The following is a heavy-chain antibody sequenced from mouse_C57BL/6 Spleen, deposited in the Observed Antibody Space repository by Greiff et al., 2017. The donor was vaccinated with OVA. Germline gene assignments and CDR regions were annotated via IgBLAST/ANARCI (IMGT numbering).Heavy chain of an antibody. V-gene: IGHV1-55*01. D-gene: IGHD2-4*01. Sequence: QVQLKQPGAELVKPGASVKMSCKASGYTFTSYWITWVKQRPGQGLEWIGDIYPGSGSTNYNEKFKSKATLTVDTSSSTAYMQLSSLTSEDSAVYYCAREGDYDGRSGDYFDYWGQGTTLTVSS. J-gene: IGHJ2*01. CDR1: GYTFTSYW. CDR3: AREGDYDGRSGDYFDY. CDR2: IYPGSGST.